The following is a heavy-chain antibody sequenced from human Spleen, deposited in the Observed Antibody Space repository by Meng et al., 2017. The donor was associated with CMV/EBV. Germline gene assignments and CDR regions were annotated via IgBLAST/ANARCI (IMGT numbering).Heavy chain of an antibody. CDR2: INTGTGDT. Sequence: QVQLVQSGAEVKKPGASVKVSCKTSGYTFTNYGVHWVRQAPGQTLEWMGWINTGTGDTMYSLNFQARVTMTRDTSANTVYMELSSLRSEDTAMYYCARDHDYIDYFDYWGQGALVTVSS. CDR3: ARDHDYIDYFDY. D-gene: IGHD4-11*01. CDR1: GYTFTNYG. J-gene: IGHJ4*02. V-gene: IGHV1-3*04.